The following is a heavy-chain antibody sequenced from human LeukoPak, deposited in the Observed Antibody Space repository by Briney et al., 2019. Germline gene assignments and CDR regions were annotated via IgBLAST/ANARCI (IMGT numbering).Heavy chain of an antibody. CDR2: ININSGGI. J-gene: IGHJ4*02. Sequence: ASVKVSCKTSGYTFIDYWIHWVRQAPGQGLEWMGRININSGGINYAQKFQGRVTMTRATSISTAYMELSRLRFDDTAVYYCARDCDGGVGTMDYWGQGTLVPVSS. CDR3: ARDCDGGVGTMDY. D-gene: IGHD3-3*01. V-gene: IGHV1-2*06. CDR1: GYTFIDYW.